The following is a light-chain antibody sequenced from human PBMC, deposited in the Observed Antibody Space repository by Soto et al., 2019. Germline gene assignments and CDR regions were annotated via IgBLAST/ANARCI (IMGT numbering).Light chain of an antibody. V-gene: IGKV3-15*01. CDR3: EQYKNGPWT. Sequence: EIVMTQSPATLSVSPGERATLSCRASQSISNNVAWYQQKPGQAPRLLIYAASTRAIAIPARFSGSGSGTECTLTISSLQSEDIALYYCEQYKNGPWTFGQGTKVEIK. J-gene: IGKJ1*01. CDR2: AAS. CDR1: QSISNN.